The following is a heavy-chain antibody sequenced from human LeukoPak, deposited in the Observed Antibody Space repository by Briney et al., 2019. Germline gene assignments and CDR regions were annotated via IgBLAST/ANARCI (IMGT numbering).Heavy chain of an antibody. CDR2: ISSNSKYI. CDR3: ASWPYCSGGSCYVGAAGYFDY. D-gene: IGHD2-15*01. Sequence: PGGSLRLSCAASGFTFSDYYMNWIRQAPGKGLEWVSSISSNSKYIYYADSVKGRFTISRDNAKNSLYLQMNSLRAEDTAVYYCASWPYCSGGSCYVGAAGYFDYWGQGTLVTVSS. J-gene: IGHJ4*02. CDR1: GFTFSDYY. V-gene: IGHV3-21*04.